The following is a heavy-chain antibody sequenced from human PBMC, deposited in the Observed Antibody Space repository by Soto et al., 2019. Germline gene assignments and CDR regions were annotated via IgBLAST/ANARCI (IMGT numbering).Heavy chain of an antibody. CDR3: ARGGESSDRKLVY. CDR1: GYTFTSYG. J-gene: IGHJ4*02. V-gene: IGHV1-18*01. D-gene: IGHD3-22*01. Sequence: ASVKVSCKASGYTFTSYGISWVRQAPGQGLEWMGWITAYNGNINYVEKFQGRVTMTTDTSTRTAFMELRSLRSDDTAVYYCARGGESSDRKLVYWGQGTVVTVFS. CDR2: ITAYNGNI.